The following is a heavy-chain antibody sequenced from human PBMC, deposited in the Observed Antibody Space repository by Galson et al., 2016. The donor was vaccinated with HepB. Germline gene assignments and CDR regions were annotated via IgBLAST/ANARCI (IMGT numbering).Heavy chain of an antibody. CDR3: ARGLGRIVMGSYNWFDP. Sequence: SVKVSCKASGYIFTDSYVHWVRQVPGQGLEWMGWINPNTGGTNYAQKFRGWVTMTRDTSISTAYMEVTSDDTAVYYCARGLGRIVMGSYNWFDPWGQGTLVTVSS. CDR1: GYIFTDSY. D-gene: IGHD3-16*01. V-gene: IGHV1-2*04. J-gene: IGHJ5*02. CDR2: INPNTGGT.